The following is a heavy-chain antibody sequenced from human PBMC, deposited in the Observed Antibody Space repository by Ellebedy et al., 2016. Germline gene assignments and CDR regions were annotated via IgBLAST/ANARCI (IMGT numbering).Heavy chain of an antibody. Sequence: GSLRLSXTVSGGSISNSSYYWGWIRQPPGKGLEWIGSIYYSGSTYYNPSLKSRVTISVDTSKNQFSLKLSSVTAADTAVYYCARSDTYSSTWYDVFGPWGQGTLVTVSS. CDR1: GGSISNSSYY. CDR2: IYYSGST. CDR3: ARSDTYSSTWYDVFGP. J-gene: IGHJ5*02. D-gene: IGHD6-13*01. V-gene: IGHV4-39*01.